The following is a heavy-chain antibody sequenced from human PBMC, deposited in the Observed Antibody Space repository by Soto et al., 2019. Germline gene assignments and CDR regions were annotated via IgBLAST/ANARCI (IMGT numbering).Heavy chain of an antibody. V-gene: IGHV3-21*01. J-gene: IGHJ6*02. D-gene: IGHD6-13*01. CDR1: GFTFSSYS. Sequence: GGSLRLSCAASGFTFSSYSMNWVRQAPGKGLEWVSSISSSSSYIYYADSVKGRFTISRDNAKNSLYLQMNSLRAEDTAVYYWARVWRIAASMDVWGQGTTVTVSS. CDR2: ISSSSSYI. CDR3: ARVWRIAASMDV.